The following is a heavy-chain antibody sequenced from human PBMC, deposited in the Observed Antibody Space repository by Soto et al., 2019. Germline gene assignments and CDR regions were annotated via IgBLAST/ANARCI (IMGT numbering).Heavy chain of an antibody. CDR2: ISGSVGHT. CDR1: GFTFSNYA. V-gene: IGHV3-23*01. D-gene: IGHD6-6*01. Sequence: EVQLLESGGNWVNPGGSLRLSCEASGFTFSNYAMSWVRQPPGKGLEWVSGISGSVGHTHYADSVKGRFTISRDNSKRMLYLQMNSLGGYDTAVYSCAKGARGPEYVNSIGRGFDSLGQRALGTVSS. J-gene: IGHJ4*02. CDR3: AKGARGPEYVNSIGRGFDS.